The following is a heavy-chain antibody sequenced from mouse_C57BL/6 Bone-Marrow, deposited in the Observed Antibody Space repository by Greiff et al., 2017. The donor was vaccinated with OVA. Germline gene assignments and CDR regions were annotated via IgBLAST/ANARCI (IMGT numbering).Heavy chain of an antibody. Sequence: EVQRVESGPELVKPGASVKISCKASGYSFTGYYMNWVKQSPEKSLEWIGEINPSTGGTTYNQKFKAKATLTVDKSSSTAYMQLKSLTSEDSAVYYCARPPFYDGYYDYWGQGTTLTVSS. CDR2: INPSTGGT. CDR3: ARPPFYDGYYDY. J-gene: IGHJ2*01. D-gene: IGHD2-3*01. V-gene: IGHV1-42*01. CDR1: GYSFTGYY.